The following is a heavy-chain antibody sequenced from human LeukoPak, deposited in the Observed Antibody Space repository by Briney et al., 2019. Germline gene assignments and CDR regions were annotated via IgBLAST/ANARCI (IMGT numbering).Heavy chain of an antibody. CDR1: GFTFSSYA. D-gene: IGHD2-15*01. J-gene: IGHJ6*02. CDR2: INHSGST. Sequence: GSLRLSCAASGFTFSSYAMSWIRQPPGKGLEWIGEINHSGSTNYNPSLKSRVTISVDTSKNQFSLKLSSVTAADTAVYYCARGPYCSGASCYGYYYGMDVWGQGTTVTVSS. CDR3: ARGPYCSGASCYGYYYGMDV. V-gene: IGHV4-34*01.